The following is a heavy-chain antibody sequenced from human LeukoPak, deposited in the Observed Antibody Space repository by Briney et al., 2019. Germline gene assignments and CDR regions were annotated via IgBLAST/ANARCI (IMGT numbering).Heavy chain of an antibody. D-gene: IGHD6-13*01. V-gene: IGHV1-2*02. Sequence: GASVKVSCKASGGTFSSYAISWVRQAPGQGLEWMGGIIPNSGGTNSVQKFQGRVTMTRDTSLSTAYMELSRLRSDDTAVYYCATATSSSWPEYWGQGTLVTVSS. CDR3: ATATSSSWPEY. J-gene: IGHJ4*02. CDR1: GGTFSSYA. CDR2: IIPNSGGT.